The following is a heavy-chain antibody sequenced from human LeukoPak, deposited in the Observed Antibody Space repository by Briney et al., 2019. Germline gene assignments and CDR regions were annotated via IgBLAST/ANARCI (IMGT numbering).Heavy chain of an antibody. CDR1: GESFSGYY. J-gene: IGHJ4*02. D-gene: IGHD3-10*01. CDR2: INHSGST. Sequence: SETLSLTCAVYGESFSGYYWTWVRQTPGKGLEWIGEINHSGSTNYNPSLKSRVTMSVDPSKNQFSLRLSSLTAADTAVYYCARAGWFGEFYGPLDYWGQGSLVTVSS. V-gene: IGHV4-34*01. CDR3: ARAGWFGEFYGPLDY.